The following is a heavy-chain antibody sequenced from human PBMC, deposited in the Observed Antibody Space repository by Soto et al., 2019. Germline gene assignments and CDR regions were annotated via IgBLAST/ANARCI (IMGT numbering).Heavy chain of an antibody. V-gene: IGHV1-46*01. CDR3: ARAGENYGSGTFSPPLRYYFNS. CDR2: INPNGGRT. Sequence: QVQLVQSGTEVKKPGASVKVSCKASGYTFTTHYMHWVRQAPGQGLEWMGIINPNGGRTTYALKFQGRFTMTSDTSTNTVYVELTSLRSEDTAVYYCARAGENYGSGTFSPPLRYYFNSWGQGTLVTVSS. CDR1: GYTFTTHY. J-gene: IGHJ4*02. D-gene: IGHD3-10*01.